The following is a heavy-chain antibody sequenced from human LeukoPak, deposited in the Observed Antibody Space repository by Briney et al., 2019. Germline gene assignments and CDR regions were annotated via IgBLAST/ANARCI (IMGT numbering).Heavy chain of an antibody. D-gene: IGHD4-11*01. J-gene: IGHJ4*02. V-gene: IGHV3-33*06. CDR1: GFIFNHHA. CDR2: IWSDKSNK. Sequence: PGGSLRLSCAASGFIFNHHAMHWVCQAPGKGLEWVAVIWSDKSNKFYADSVRGRFTISRDDSRKTVYLQMDTMTVEDTAVYYCAKDAQRGFDYSNSLEYWGQGALVTVAS. CDR3: AKDAQRGFDYSNSLEY.